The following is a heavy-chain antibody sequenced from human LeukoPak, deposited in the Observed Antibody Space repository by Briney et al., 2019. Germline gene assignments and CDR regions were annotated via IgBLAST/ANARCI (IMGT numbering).Heavy chain of an antibody. Sequence: PSETLSLTCTVSGGSISSYYWSWIRQPPGKGLEWIGYIYYSGSTNYNPSLKSRVTISVDTSKNQFSLKLSSVTAADTAVYYCARLEGLATAGTDAFDIWGLGTMVTVSS. D-gene: IGHD6-13*01. J-gene: IGHJ3*02. V-gene: IGHV4-59*01. CDR3: ARLEGLATAGTDAFDI. CDR2: IYYSGST. CDR1: GGSISSYY.